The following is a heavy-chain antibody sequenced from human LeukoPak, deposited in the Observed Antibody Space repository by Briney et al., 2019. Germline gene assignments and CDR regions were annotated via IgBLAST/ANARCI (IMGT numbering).Heavy chain of an antibody. CDR3: ASHLACGSMSCPPFDN. D-gene: IGHD2-2*01. Sequence: AGGSLRLSCAASGFTFSSYWMSWVRQAPGKGPEWVANIKQDGSEKYYVDSVKGRFTISRDNAKNSLYLQTDSLRAEDTAVYYCASHLACGSMSCPPFDNWGQGTLVTVSS. CDR1: GFTFSSYW. CDR2: IKQDGSEK. J-gene: IGHJ4*02. V-gene: IGHV3-7*01.